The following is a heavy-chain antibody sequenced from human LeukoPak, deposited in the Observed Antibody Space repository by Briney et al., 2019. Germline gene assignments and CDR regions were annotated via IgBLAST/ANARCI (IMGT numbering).Heavy chain of an antibody. Sequence: SETLSLTCTVSGGSISSGGYYWSWIRQPPGKGLEWIGYIYHSGSTYYNPSLKSRVTISVDRSKNQFSLKLSSVTAADTAVYYCARDRNDYGDYLGAFDIWGQGTMVTVSS. D-gene: IGHD4-17*01. CDR3: ARDRNDYGDYLGAFDI. CDR2: IYHSGST. V-gene: IGHV4-30-2*01. J-gene: IGHJ3*02. CDR1: GGSISSGGYY.